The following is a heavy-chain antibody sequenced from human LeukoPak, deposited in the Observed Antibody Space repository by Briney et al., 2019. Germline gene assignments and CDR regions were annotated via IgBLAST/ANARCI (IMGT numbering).Heavy chain of an antibody. D-gene: IGHD2-15*01. J-gene: IGHJ5*02. CDR3: AREEFYCSGGRCYSRWFDP. CDR1: GFTFSSYW. V-gene: IGHV3-74*01. CDR2: INSDGSST. Sequence: GGSLRLSCAASGFTFSSYWMHWVRQAPGKGLVWVSRINSDGSSTSYADSVKGRFTISRDNAKNTLYLKMNSLRAEDTAVYYCAREEFYCSGGRCYSRWFDPWGQGTLVTVSS.